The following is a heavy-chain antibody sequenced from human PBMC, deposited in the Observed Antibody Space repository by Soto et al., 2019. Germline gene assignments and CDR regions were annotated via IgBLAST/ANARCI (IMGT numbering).Heavy chain of an antibody. Sequence: PGDSLKISCKGVGYRLDAAWIGWVRQMPGKGLEWMGIIKPGGSDLRYSPSFRGQVTISADAAVNTAYLQWDSLKASDTAMYYCARQIIYICECWGKCALVTVSS. CDR3: ARQIIYICEC. V-gene: IGHV5-51*01. D-gene: IGHD2-21*01. CDR1: GYRLDAAW. CDR2: IKPGGSDL. J-gene: IGHJ1*01.